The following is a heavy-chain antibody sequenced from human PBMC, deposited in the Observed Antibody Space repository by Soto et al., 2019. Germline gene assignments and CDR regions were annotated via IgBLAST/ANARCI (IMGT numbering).Heavy chain of an antibody. CDR3: ARGVSRGLGTAGAFDI. CDR1: GFTFSSYD. D-gene: IGHD3-10*01. CDR2: IGTAGDT. J-gene: IGHJ3*02. Sequence: GGSLRLSCAASGFTFSSYDMHWVRQATGKGLEWVSAIGTAGDTYYPGSVKGRFTISRENAKNSLYLQMNSLRAGDTAVYYCARGVSRGLGTAGAFDIWGQGTMVTVSS. V-gene: IGHV3-13*01.